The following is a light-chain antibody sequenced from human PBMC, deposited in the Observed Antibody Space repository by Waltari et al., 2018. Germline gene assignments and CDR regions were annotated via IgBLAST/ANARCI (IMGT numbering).Light chain of an antibody. CDR3: AAWDDSLNGRFWV. J-gene: IGLJ3*02. V-gene: IGLV1-44*01. CDR1: SSNIGSNT. Sequence: QSVLTQPPSASGTPGQRVTISCSGSSSNIGSNTVNWYQQLPGTAPKLRIYRNNQRPAGVPDRFSGSKSGTSASLAISGLQSEDEADYYCAAWDDSLNGRFWVFGGGTKLTVL. CDR2: RNN.